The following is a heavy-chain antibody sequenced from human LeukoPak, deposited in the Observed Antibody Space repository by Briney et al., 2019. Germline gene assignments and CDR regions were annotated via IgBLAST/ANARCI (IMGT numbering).Heavy chain of an antibody. CDR3: ARDTYYDILTGPSRLDV. V-gene: IGHV3-21*01. J-gene: IGHJ6*04. CDR2: ISSSSSHI. Sequence: GGSLRLSCAASGFTFSSYSMNWVRQAPGKGLEWVSSISSSSSHIYYADSVKGRFTISRDNAKNSLYLQMNSLRAEDTAVYYCARDTYYDILTGPSRLDVWGKGTTVTVSS. CDR1: GFTFSSYS. D-gene: IGHD3-9*01.